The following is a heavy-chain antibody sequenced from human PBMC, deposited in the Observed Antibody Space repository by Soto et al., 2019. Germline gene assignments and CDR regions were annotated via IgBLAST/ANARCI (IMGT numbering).Heavy chain of an antibody. D-gene: IGHD4-17*01. CDR1: GFTFSSYW. Sequence: GGSLRLSCSASGFTFSSYWMSWVRQAPGKGLEWVANIKQDESERYYVASVKGRFTISRDNAKNSLYLKMNSLRAEDTAVYYCARFTVTTGNFDYWGQGTQVTVSS. V-gene: IGHV3-7*01. CDR2: IKQDESER. CDR3: ARFTVTTGNFDY. J-gene: IGHJ4*02.